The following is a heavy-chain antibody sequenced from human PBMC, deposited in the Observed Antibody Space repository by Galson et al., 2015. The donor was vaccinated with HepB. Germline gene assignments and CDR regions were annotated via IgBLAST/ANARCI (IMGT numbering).Heavy chain of an antibody. J-gene: IGHJ2*01. CDR1: GGTFSSYA. CDR3: ASAYCGGDCYSWLSRGPYWYFDL. D-gene: IGHD2-21*02. CDR2: IIPILGIA. Sequence: SVKVSCKASGGTFSSYAISWVRQAPGQGLEWMGRIIPILGIANYAQKFQGRVTITADKSTSTAYMELSSLRSEDTAVYYCASAYCGGDCYSWLSRGPYWYFDLWGRGTLVTVSS. V-gene: IGHV1-69*04.